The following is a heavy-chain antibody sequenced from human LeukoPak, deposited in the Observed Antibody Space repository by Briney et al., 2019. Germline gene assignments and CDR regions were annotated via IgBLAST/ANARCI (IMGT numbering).Heavy chain of an antibody. J-gene: IGHJ4*02. CDR1: GGSISSYY. Sequence: SVTLSLTCTVSGGSISSYYWSWMRQPPGKGLVWIGYIYYSGTTNYNPSLKSRVTISVDTSKNQFSLKLSSVTAADTAVYYCARGVYIAAAQYAYWGQGTLVTVSS. CDR3: ARGVYIAAAQYAY. D-gene: IGHD6-13*01. V-gene: IGHV4-59*01. CDR2: IYYSGTT.